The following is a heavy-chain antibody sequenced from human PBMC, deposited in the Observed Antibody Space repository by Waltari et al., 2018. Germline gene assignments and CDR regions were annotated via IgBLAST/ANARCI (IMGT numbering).Heavy chain of an antibody. CDR1: GFTFSSYG. CDR2: IWYDGSNK. D-gene: IGHD6-13*01. J-gene: IGHJ4*02. V-gene: IGHV3-33*01. Sequence: QVQLVESGGGVVQPGRSLRLSCAASGFTFSSYGMHWVRQAPGKGLEWVAVIWYDGSNKYYADSVKGRFTISRDNSKNTLYLQMNSLRAEDTAVYYCARDLHSSSSRNYWGQGTLVIVSS. CDR3: ARDLHSSSSRNY.